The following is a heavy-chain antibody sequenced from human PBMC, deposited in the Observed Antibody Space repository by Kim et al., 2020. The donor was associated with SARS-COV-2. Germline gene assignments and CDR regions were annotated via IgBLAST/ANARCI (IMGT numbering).Heavy chain of an antibody. CDR3: ARLELAATHPPYYYGMDV. CDR1: GYTFTSYA. J-gene: IGHJ6*02. CDR2: INAGNGNT. D-gene: IGHD2-15*01. V-gene: IGHV1-3*01. Sequence: ASVKVSCKASGYTFTSYAMHWVRQAPGQRLEWMGWINAGNGNTKYSQKFQGRVTITRDTSASTAYMELSSLRSEDTAVYYCARLELAATHPPYYYGMDVWGQGTTVTVSS.